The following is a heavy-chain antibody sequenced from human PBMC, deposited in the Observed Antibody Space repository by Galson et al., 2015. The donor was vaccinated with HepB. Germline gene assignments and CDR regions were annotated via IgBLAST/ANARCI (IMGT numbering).Heavy chain of an antibody. CDR2: VSYDGSIE. CDR3: ARDPTVDGGNYVDY. J-gene: IGHJ4*02. V-gene: IGHV3-30*03. D-gene: IGHD3-9*01. CDR1: GFTFGYYA. Sequence: SLRLSCAASGFTFGYYAFRWVRQAPGKGLEWVTRVSYDGSIEYYADSVRGRFTISRDNSKNTLYLQMSSLRPEDTAVYYCARDPTVDGGNYVDYWGQGTLVTVSS.